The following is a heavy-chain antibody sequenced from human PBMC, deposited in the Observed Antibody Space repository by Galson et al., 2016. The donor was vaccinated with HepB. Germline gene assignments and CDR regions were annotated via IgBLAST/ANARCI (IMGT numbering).Heavy chain of an antibody. Sequence: SLRLSCAASGFNFRTFGMHWVRQAPGTGLEWLAVISFDGSEKYYADSVKGRFTISRDNSNNIVYLQMSSLRAEDTAVYYCVRTVAGRRKYYYGMDVWGQGTTVIVSS. CDR3: VRTVAGRRKYYYGMDV. CDR2: ISFDGSEK. V-gene: IGHV3-33*01. CDR1: GFNFRTFG. D-gene: IGHD6-6*01. J-gene: IGHJ6*02.